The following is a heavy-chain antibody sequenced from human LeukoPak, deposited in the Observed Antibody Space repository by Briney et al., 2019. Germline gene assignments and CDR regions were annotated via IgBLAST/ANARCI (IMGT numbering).Heavy chain of an antibody. CDR3: VSVVGFTSGWYYDS. CDR2: ITYSGST. D-gene: IGHD6-19*01. V-gene: IGHV4-59*01. J-gene: IGHJ5*01. CDR1: GGSITSYH. Sequence: SETLSLTCTVSGGSITSYHWGWIRQPPGKGLEWLGYITYSGSTNYNPSLQSRLTLSVDTSKNQFSLKLSSVTAAHTAMYYCVSVVGFTSGWYYDSWGQGTLVIVSS.